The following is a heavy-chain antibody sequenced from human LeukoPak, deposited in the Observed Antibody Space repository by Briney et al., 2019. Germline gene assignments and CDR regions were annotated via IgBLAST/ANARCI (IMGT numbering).Heavy chain of an antibody. J-gene: IGHJ3*02. CDR3: ERDWGGWGSHGFDAFDI. V-gene: IGHV3-7*01. CDR1: GFTFSNYC. D-gene: IGHD3-16*01. CDR2: IKKDGGDK. Sequence: WGTLRLSCAASGFTFSNYCRNWVRQAPGKGLEWVANIKKDGGDKSYVYSVNGRFTISRDNANNSLQLQMNSLRAEDTAVYYCERDWGGWGSHGFDAFDIWGQGTMVTVPS.